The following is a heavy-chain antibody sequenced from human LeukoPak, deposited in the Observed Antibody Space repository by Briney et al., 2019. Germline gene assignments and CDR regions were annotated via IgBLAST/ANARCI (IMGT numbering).Heavy chain of an antibody. V-gene: IGHV3-7*03. D-gene: IGHD5-12*01. J-gene: IGHJ6*02. Sequence: GGSLRLSCAASGFTFSSYWMNWVRQAPGKGLEWVANIKQDGSEKNYVDSVKGRFTISRDNAMNSVYLQMNSLRAEDTAVYYCAKDRGGYDSDYYYYGMDVWGQGTTVTVSS. CDR2: IKQDGSEK. CDR1: GFTFSSYW. CDR3: AKDRGGYDSDYYYYGMDV.